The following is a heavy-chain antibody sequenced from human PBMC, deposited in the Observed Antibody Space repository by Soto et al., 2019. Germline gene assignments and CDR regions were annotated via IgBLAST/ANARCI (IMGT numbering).Heavy chain of an antibody. CDR3: VKDRGSGYLHYYYGMDV. J-gene: IGHJ6*02. CDR2: ISSNGGST. CDR1: GFTFSSYA. D-gene: IGHD5-12*01. V-gene: IGHV3-64D*06. Sequence: PGGSLRLSCSASGFTFSSYAMHWVVQSLGKGLEYVSAISSNGGSTYYADSVKGRFTISRDNSKNTLYLQMSSLRAEDTAVYYCVKDRGSGYLHYYYGMDVWGQGTTVTVSS.